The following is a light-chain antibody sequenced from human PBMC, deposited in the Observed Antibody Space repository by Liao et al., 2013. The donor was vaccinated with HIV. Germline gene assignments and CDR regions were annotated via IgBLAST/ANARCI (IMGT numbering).Light chain of an antibody. J-gene: IGLJ1*01. CDR1: ALPKQY. Sequence: SYELTQPPSVSVSPGQTARITCSGDALPKQYAYWYQQKPGQAPVLVIYKDSERPSGIPERFSGSNSGNTATLTISGTQAMDEADYYCQAWDSSTEGVFGTGTKVTVL. CDR3: QAWDSSTEGV. V-gene: IGLV3-25*02. CDR2: KDS.